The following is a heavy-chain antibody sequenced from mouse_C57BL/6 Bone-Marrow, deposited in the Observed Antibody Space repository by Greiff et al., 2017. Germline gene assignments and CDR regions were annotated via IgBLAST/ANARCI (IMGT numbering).Heavy chain of an antibody. J-gene: IGHJ2*01. CDR1: GFTFRDFY. CDR2: SRNKANDYTT. D-gene: IGHD3-1*01. Sequence: EVKVVESGGGLVQSGRSLRLSCATSGFTFRDFYMEWVRQAPGKGLEWIAASRNKANDYTTEYSASVKGRFIVSRDNSQSILYLQMNALRAEDTAIYYCARDRAGYFDYWGQGTTLTVSS. V-gene: IGHV7-1*01. CDR3: ARDRAGYFDY.